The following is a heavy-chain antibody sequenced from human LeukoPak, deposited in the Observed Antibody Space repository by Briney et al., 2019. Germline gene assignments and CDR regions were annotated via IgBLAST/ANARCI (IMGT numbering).Heavy chain of an antibody. Sequence: ASVKVSCKASGYTFTSYDINWVRQATGQGLEWMGWMNPNSGNTGYVQKFRGRVTMTRNTSISTAYMELSSLRSEDTAVYYCARSAGPGPYYDSSGYYYYYYYYGMDVWGQGTTVTVSS. CDR2: MNPNSGNT. CDR3: ARSAGPGPYYDSSGYYYYYYYYGMDV. CDR1: GYTFTSYD. V-gene: IGHV1-8*01. D-gene: IGHD3-22*01. J-gene: IGHJ6*02.